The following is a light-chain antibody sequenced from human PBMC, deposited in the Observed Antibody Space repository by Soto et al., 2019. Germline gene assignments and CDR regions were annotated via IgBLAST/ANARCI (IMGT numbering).Light chain of an antibody. Sequence: DIPLTQSPSTLSASLGDRVTITARASEPISLWLAWYQQKPGKAPKLLMYKASTLESGVPSRFSGSGSGTEFTLSISGLQPDDFATYYCQQYDNDAWSFGQGTKVDIK. CDR3: QQYDNDAWS. CDR1: EPISLW. CDR2: KAS. J-gene: IGKJ1*01. V-gene: IGKV1-5*03.